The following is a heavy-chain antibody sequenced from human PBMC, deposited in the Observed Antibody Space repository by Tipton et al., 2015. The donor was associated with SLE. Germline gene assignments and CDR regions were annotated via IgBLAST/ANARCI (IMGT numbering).Heavy chain of an antibody. V-gene: IGHV3-15*01. Sequence: SLRLSCAASGFTFSNAWMSWVRQAPGKGLEWVGRIKSKTDGGTTDYAAPVKGRFTIPRDDSKTTLYLQMNSLKTEDTAVYYCTTDQKAYYDDTISVDIWGQGTMVTVSS. J-gene: IGHJ3*02. CDR1: GFTFSNAW. CDR2: IKSKTDGGTT. CDR3: TTDQKAYYDDTISVDI. D-gene: IGHD3-22*01.